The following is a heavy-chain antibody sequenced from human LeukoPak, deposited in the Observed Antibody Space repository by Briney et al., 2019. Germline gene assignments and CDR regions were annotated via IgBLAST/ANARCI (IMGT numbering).Heavy chain of an antibody. CDR3: AQQVDTAMVTTDY. CDR2: INPSGGST. CDR1: GYTFTCYY. V-gene: IGHV1-46*03. Sequence: ASVTVSCKASGYTFTCYYMHWVRQAPGQGLEWMGIINPSGGSTSYAQKFQGRVTMTRDTSTSTVYMELSSLRSEDTAVYYCAQQVDTAMVTTDYWGQGTLVTVSS. J-gene: IGHJ4*02. D-gene: IGHD5-18*01.